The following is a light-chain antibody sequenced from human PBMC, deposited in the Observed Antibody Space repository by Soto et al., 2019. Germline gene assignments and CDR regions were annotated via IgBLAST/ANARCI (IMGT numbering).Light chain of an antibody. CDR1: SNDIGAYNY. CDR2: EVS. J-gene: IGLJ2*01. V-gene: IGLV2-14*01. Sequence: QSVLTQPASVSGSPGQSITICCTGTSNDIGAYNYVSWYQHHPGKAPKLMIYEVSNRPSGVSNRFSGSKSGNTASLTISGLQAGDEAAYYCSAYAGSSAPVLFGGGTKLTVL. CDR3: SAYAGSSAPVL.